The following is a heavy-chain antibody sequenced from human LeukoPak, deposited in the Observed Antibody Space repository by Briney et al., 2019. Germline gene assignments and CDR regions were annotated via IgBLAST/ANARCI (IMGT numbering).Heavy chain of an antibody. V-gene: IGHV1-18*01. Sequence: GASVKVSCKASGYSFTSYGISWMRQAPGQGLEWMGWISAYNGNTNYTQKLQGRVTMTIDTSTSTAYMELRSLRSDDTAVYYCARDVTAAGTFDYWGQGTLVTVSS. CDR3: ARDVTAAGTFDY. CDR2: ISAYNGNT. CDR1: GYSFTSYG. D-gene: IGHD6-13*01. J-gene: IGHJ4*02.